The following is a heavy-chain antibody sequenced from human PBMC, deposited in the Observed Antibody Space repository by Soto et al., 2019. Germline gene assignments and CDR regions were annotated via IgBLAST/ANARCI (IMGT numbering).Heavy chain of an antibody. V-gene: IGHV3-21*01. Sequence: VQLVESGGGLVKPGGSLRLSCAASGFTFSSYSMNWVRQAPGKGLEWVSSISSSSSYIYYADSVKGRFTIASDNDKNSLYLQMNSLRAEDTAVYYCARWHSGDDIVATSCDAFDIWGQGTMVTVSS. D-gene: IGHD5-12*01. CDR3: ARWHSGDDIVATSCDAFDI. CDR1: GFTFSSYS. CDR2: ISSSSSYI. J-gene: IGHJ3*02.